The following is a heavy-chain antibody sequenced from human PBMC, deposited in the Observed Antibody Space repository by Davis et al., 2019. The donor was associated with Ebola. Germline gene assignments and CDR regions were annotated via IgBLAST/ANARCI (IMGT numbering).Heavy chain of an antibody. CDR3: ARVRAPYYFDY. CDR2: LDSGATT. CDR1: GFAVSTNH. Sequence: GESLKISCAASGFAVSTNHMSWVRQAPGEGLEWVSVLDSGATTNYADSVKGRLTISRDNSRNTVYLQMNSLRAEDTAVYYCARVRAPYYFDYWGQGTLVTVSS. J-gene: IGHJ4*02. V-gene: IGHV3-53*01.